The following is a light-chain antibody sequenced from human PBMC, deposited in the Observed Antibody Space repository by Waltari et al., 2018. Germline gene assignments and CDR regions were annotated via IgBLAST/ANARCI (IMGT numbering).Light chain of an antibody. V-gene: IGKV3-20*01. CDR1: HTVSGNF. Sequence: IVLTQSPITLSLCPGERTNLSCSASHTVSGNFFAWYQQKPGQAPRLLMYGASNRAAGIPDRFSGSGSGTDFTLTISRLEPEDVAVYYCQQYDSSSRTFGGGTKMQIK. CDR2: GAS. CDR3: QQYDSSSRT. J-gene: IGKJ4*01.